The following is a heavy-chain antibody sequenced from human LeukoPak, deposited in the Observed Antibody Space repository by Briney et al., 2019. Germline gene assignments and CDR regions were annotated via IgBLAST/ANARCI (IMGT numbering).Heavy chain of an antibody. CDR2: ISSSSSTI. J-gene: IGHJ4*02. V-gene: IGHV3-48*01. Sequence: GGSLRLPCAASGFTFSSYSMNWVRQAPGKGLEWVSYISSSSSTIYYADSVKGRFTISRDNAKNSLYLQMNSLRAEDAAVYYCARGMQWLKSWGQGTLVTVSS. CDR3: ARGMQWLKS. CDR1: GFTFSSYS. D-gene: IGHD6-19*01.